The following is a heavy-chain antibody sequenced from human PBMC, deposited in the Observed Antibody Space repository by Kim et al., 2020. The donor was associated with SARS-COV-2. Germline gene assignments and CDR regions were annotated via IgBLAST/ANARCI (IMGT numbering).Heavy chain of an antibody. D-gene: IGHD6-25*01. CDR2: ISTKNGSP. V-gene: IGHV7-4-1*02. J-gene: IGHJ5*02. Sequence: ASVKVSCKASGYTFTDYTIEWVRQAPGQGLEWMGWISTKNGSPTYAQGFTGRFVFSLDTSVTTAYLEINNLKAEDTAVYYCARLCQSYSSDYWFDPWGQG. CDR3: ARLCQSYSSDYWFDP. CDR1: GYTFTDYT.